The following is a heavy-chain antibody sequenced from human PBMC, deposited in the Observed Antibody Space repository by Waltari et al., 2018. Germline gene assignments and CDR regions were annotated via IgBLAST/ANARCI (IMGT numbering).Heavy chain of an antibody. V-gene: IGHV4-38-2*01. CDR1: GYSISRGYY. CDR3: ALSSSWDFDY. D-gene: IGHD6-13*01. Sequence: QVQLQESGPGLVKPSETLSLTCAVSGYSISRGYYWGWIRQPPGKGLEWIGSIYHSGSTYYNPSLKSRVTISVDTSKNQFSLKLSSVTAADTAVYYCALSSSWDFDYWGQGTLVTVSS. CDR2: IYHSGST. J-gene: IGHJ4*02.